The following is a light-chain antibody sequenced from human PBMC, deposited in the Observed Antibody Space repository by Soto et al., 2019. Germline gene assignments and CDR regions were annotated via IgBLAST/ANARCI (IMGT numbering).Light chain of an antibody. J-gene: IGKJ1*01. Sequence: EVVMTQDPATLSVSPGERSTLSCMAIQTVSRNLAWYQQRPGQAPRLLIYDISNRATGVPARFSGSGSETEFTLTIRSLQSEDFAVYYCQQYNNWPPWWTFGPGTQVDIK. CDR2: DIS. V-gene: IGKV3-15*01. CDR3: QQYNNWPPWWT. CDR1: QTVSRN.